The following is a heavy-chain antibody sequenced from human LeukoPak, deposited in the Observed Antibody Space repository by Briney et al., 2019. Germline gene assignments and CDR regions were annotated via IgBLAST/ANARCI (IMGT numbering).Heavy chain of an antibody. CDR3: ARQGYCSSTSCFWDY. D-gene: IGHD2-2*01. V-gene: IGHV4-39*01. J-gene: IGHJ4*02. CDR2: IYYSGST. CDR1: GGSISSSSYY. Sequence: SETLSLTCTVSGGSISSSSYYWGWIRQPPGKGLEWIGSIYYSGSTYYNPSLKSRVTISVGTSKNQFSLKLSSVTAADTAVYYCARQGYCSSTSCFWDYWGQGTLVTVSS.